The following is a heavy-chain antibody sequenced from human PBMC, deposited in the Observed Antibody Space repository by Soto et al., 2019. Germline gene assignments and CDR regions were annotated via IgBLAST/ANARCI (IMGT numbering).Heavy chain of an antibody. Sequence: QVQLVQSGAEVKKPGSSVKVSCTASGGTFSSYAISWVRQAPGQGLEWMGGIIPIFGTANYAQKFQGRVTITADESTSTAYMELSSLRSEDTAVYYCARWGRSAAAAYYYYYGMDVWGQGTTVTVSS. CDR3: ARWGRSAAAAYYYYYGMDV. CDR1: GGTFSSYA. J-gene: IGHJ6*02. V-gene: IGHV1-69*01. CDR2: IIPIFGTA. D-gene: IGHD6-13*01.